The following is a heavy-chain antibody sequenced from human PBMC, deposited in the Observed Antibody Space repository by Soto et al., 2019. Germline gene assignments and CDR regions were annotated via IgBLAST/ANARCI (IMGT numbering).Heavy chain of an antibody. Sequence: GGSLRFSCASSGFTFSTYTMNWVRQAPGKGLEWVSSINGRGNYIYYAESVKGRFTISRDNAKNSLYLQMDRLRAEDTALYYCVREDGKVGTNSAFDYWGLGALVTVSS. D-gene: IGHD1-26*01. J-gene: IGHJ4*02. CDR3: VREDGKVGTNSAFDY. V-gene: IGHV3-21*01. CDR1: GFTFSTYT. CDR2: INGRGNYI.